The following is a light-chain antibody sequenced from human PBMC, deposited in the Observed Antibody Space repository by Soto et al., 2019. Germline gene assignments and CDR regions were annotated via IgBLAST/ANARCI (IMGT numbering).Light chain of an antibody. V-gene: IGKV3-20*01. CDR1: QSVSSSY. CDR2: GAS. J-gene: IGKJ1*01. CDR3: TPYGSSPKA. Sequence: EIVLTQSPGTLSLSPGERATLSCRASQSVSSSYLAWYQQKPGQAPRLLIYGASSRATGIPDRFSGSGSGTDFTLTISRLEPEDFAVYYCTPYGSSPKAFGQGTNVDIK.